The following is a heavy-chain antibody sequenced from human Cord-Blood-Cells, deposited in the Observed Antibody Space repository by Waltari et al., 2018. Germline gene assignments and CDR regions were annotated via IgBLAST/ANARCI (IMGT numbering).Heavy chain of an antibody. CDR3: ARRGTTGTTGWFDP. CDR2: IYYSGST. D-gene: IGHD1-1*01. J-gene: IGHJ5*02. Sequence: QVQLQESGPGLVKPSETLSLTCTVSGGSISSYYWSWIRQPPGKGLEWIGYIYYSGSTNYNPTLQRRIPISCDTSRNQFSRKLSSVTAADPVVYYCARRGTTGTTGWFDPWGQGTLVTVSS. CDR1: GGSISSYY. V-gene: IGHV4-59*08.